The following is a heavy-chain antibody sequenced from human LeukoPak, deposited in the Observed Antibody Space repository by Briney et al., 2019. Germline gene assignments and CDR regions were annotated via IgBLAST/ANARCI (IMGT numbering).Heavy chain of an antibody. V-gene: IGHV1-8*01. CDR1: GYTLTSYD. Sequence: ASVKVSCKASGYTLTSYDINWVRQATGQGLEWMGWMNPNSGNTGYARKFQGRVTMTRNTSISTAYMELSSLRSEDTAVYYCARTTYDFWSGYYDFDYWGQGTLVTVSS. D-gene: IGHD3-3*01. CDR3: ARTTYDFWSGYYDFDY. CDR2: MNPNSGNT. J-gene: IGHJ4*02.